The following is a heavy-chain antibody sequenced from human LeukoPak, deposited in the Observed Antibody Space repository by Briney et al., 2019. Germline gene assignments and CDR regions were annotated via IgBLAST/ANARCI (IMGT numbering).Heavy chain of an antibody. J-gene: IGHJ4*02. CDR2: IYYSGST. V-gene: IGHV4-39*01. D-gene: IGHD6-13*01. CDR3: ASLAAAGSLFDY. Sequence: SSETLSLTCTVSGGSTSSSSYYWGWIRQPPGKGLEWIGSIYYSGSTYYNPSLKSRVTISVDTSKNQFSLKLSSVTAADTAVYYCASLAAAGSLFDYWGQGTLVTVSS. CDR1: GGSTSSSSYY.